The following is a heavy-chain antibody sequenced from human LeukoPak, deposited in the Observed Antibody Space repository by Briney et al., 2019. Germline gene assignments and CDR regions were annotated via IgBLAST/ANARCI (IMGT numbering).Heavy chain of an antibody. CDR3: AKDYSSGWYDY. CDR2: ISGTGDST. V-gene: IGHV3-23*01. Sequence: GGSLRLSCAASGFTFSSFAMNWVRQAPGKGVGWVSTISGTGDSTNYADSVKGRFTISRDNSKNTLSLQLNSLRADDTAVYYCAKDYSSGWYDYWGQGTLVTVSS. CDR1: GFTFSSFA. D-gene: IGHD6-19*01. J-gene: IGHJ4*02.